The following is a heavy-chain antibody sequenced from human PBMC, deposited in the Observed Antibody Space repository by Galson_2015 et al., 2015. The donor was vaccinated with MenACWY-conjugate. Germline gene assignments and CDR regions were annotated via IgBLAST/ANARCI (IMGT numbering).Heavy chain of an antibody. Sequence: SVKVSCKASGYTFTAYNMHWVRQAPGQGLEWMGVINPSGGHTSYAQKFQGRVTMTSDRSTSTVYMELDSLTSEDTALYYCARGAIRSVAATVPYYYNGMDVWGQGTTVTVS. V-gene: IGHV1-46*01. D-gene: IGHD6-19*01. CDR1: GYTFTAYN. CDR3: ARGAIRSVAATVPYYYNGMDV. J-gene: IGHJ6*02. CDR2: INPSGGHT.